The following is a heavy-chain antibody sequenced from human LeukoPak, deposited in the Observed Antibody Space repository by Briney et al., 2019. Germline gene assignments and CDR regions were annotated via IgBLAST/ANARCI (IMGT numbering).Heavy chain of an antibody. CDR1: GGSFSGYY. CDR3: ATSSGWYYPSDY. V-gene: IGHV4-34*01. Sequence: SETLSLTCAVYGGSFSGYYWSWIRQPPGKGLEWIGEINHSGSTNYNPSLKSRVTISVDTSKNQFSLKLSSVTAADTAVYCCATSSGWYYPSDYWGQGTLVTVSS. J-gene: IGHJ4*02. D-gene: IGHD6-19*01. CDR2: INHSGST.